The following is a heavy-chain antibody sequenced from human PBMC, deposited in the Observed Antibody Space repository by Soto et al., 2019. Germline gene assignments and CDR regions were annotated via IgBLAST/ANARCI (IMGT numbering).Heavy chain of an antibody. V-gene: IGHV4-30-2*01. Sequence: PSETLSLTCAVSVGSISSCGYSWSWIRQPPGKGLEWIGYIYHSGSTYYNPSLKSRVTISVDRSKNQFSLKLSSVTAADTAVYYCARSHVTRGYYGMDVWGQGTTVTVSS. CDR2: IYHSGST. CDR1: VGSISSCGYS. J-gene: IGHJ6*02. D-gene: IGHD4-4*01. CDR3: ARSHVTRGYYGMDV.